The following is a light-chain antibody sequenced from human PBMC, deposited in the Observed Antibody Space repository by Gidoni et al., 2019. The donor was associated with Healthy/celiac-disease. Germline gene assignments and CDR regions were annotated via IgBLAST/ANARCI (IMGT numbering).Light chain of an antibody. CDR1: KSGDKY. V-gene: IGLV3-1*01. CDR2: QDS. J-gene: IGLJ2*01. Sequence: SYELTQPPSVSASPGQTASITCSGAKSGDKYACWYQQKPGQSPVLVIYQDSKRPSGIPERFSGSNSGNTATLTISGTQAMDEADYYGQAWDSSTVVFGGGTKLTVL. CDR3: QAWDSSTVV.